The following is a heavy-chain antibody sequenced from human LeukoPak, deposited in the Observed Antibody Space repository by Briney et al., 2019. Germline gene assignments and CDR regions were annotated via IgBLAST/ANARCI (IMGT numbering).Heavy chain of an antibody. CDR2: IIPIFGTA. CDR1: GGTFSSYA. V-gene: IGHV1-69*13. CDR3: AFRTMVRGVDY. D-gene: IGHD3-10*01. Sequence: SVKVSCKASGGTFSSYAISWVRQAPGQGLEWMGGIIPIFGTANYAQKFQGRVTITADESTSTAYMELGSLRSEDTAVYYCAFRTMVRGVDYWGQGTLVTVSS. J-gene: IGHJ4*02.